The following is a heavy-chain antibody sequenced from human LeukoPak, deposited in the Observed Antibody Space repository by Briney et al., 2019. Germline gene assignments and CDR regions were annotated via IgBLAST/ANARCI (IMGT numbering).Heavy chain of an antibody. CDR3: ARVTYSGYDKYYYYMDV. CDR1: GCTFTSYA. CDR2: INTNTGNP. Sequence: GASVKVSCKASGCTFTSYAMNWVRQAPGQGLEWMGWINTNTGNPTYAQGFTGRFVFSLDTSVSTAYLQISSLKAEDTAVYYCARVTYSGYDKYYYYMDVWGKGTTVTVSS. J-gene: IGHJ6*03. V-gene: IGHV7-4-1*02. D-gene: IGHD5-12*01.